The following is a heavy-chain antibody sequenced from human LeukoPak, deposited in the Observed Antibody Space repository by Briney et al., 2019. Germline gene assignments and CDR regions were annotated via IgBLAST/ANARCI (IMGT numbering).Heavy chain of an antibody. J-gene: IGHJ4*02. CDR3: AKDRGNTMVRGITAFDY. Sequence: GGSLRLSCAASGFTFSSYAMSWVRQAPGKGLEWVSGISGSGGTTYYADSVKGRFSISRDNSKNTLYLQMNSLRAEDTAVYYCAKDRGNTMVRGITAFDYWGQGTLVTVSS. CDR1: GFTFSSYA. D-gene: IGHD3-10*01. V-gene: IGHV3-23*01. CDR2: ISGSGGTT.